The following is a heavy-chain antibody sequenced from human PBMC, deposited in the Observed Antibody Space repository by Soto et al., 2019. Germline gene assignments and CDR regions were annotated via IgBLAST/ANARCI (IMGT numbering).Heavy chain of an antibody. V-gene: IGHV4-34*01. CDR3: ASIKGFAGTNPSDY. CDR2: INHSGST. CDR1: GGSFSGYY. J-gene: IGHJ4*02. D-gene: IGHD1-7*01. Sequence: LSLTCAVYGGSFSGYYWSWIRQPPGKGLEWIGEINHSGSTNYNPSLKSRVTISVDTSKNQFSLKLSSVTAADTAVYYCASIKGFAGTNPSDYWGQGTLVTVSS.